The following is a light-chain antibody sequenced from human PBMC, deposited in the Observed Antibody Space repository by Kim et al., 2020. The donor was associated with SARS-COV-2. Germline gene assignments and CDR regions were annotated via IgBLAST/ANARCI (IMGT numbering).Light chain of an antibody. V-gene: IGKV3-11*01. J-gene: IGKJ4*01. CDR2: DAS. CDR3: HQRSNRPGLT. CDR1: PSVGSY. Sequence: ELVLTQSPATLSLSPGEIATLSCSASPSVGSYLAWYQQKTGQAPRLLIYDASNRATSIPAMFSGSGSGTDFTLTISSLEPEDFAVYYFHQRSNRPGLTFGEGTKVDIK.